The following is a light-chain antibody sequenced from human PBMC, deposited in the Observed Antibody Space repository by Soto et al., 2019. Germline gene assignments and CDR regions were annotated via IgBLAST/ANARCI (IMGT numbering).Light chain of an antibody. CDR1: KLGEKY. Sequence: SYELTQPPSVSVSPGQTASITCSGDKLGEKYACWYQQKPGQSPVLVIYQDSKRPSGIPERFSGSNSGNTATLTISGTQAMDEADYYCQAWDSSTVLFGGGTKVTVL. CDR2: QDS. CDR3: QAWDSSTVL. J-gene: IGLJ2*01. V-gene: IGLV3-1*01.